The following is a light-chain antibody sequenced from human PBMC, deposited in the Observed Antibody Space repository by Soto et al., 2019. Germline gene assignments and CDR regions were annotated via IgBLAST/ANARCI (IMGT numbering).Light chain of an antibody. J-gene: IGLJ1*01. V-gene: IGLV2-11*01. CDR1: SSDVGGYNY. Sequence: QSALTQPRSSSGSPGQSVTISCTGTSSDVGGYNYVSWYQQHPGKAPKLMIYDVSKRPSGVPDRFSGSKSGNTASLTSSGLQAEDDADYYCCSYAGSYVFGAGTKVTVL. CDR2: DVS. CDR3: CSYAGSYV.